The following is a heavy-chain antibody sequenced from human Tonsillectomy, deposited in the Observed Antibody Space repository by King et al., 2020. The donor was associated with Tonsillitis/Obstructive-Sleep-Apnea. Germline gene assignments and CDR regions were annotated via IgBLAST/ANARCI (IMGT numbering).Heavy chain of an antibody. D-gene: IGHD2-21*02. V-gene: IGHV1-46*01. Sequence: QLVQSGAEVKKPGASVKVSCKASGYTFTNYYMHWVRQAPGQGLEWMGIINPSGGSTSYAQKFQGRVTMTRDTSTSTVYMELSSLGSEDTAVYYCARDRGVTTFFDFWGQGTLVTVSS. J-gene: IGHJ4*02. CDR2: INPSGGST. CDR3: ARDRGVTTFFDF. CDR1: GYTFTNYY.